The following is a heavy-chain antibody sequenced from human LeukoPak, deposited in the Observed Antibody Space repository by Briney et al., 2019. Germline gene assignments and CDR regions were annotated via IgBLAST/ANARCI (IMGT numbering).Heavy chain of an antibody. CDR2: IGPKNGYT. J-gene: IGHJ6*03. Sequence: ASVKVSCKASVYSFTDYGINWVRQAPEQGLDWMAWIGPKNGYTKYASEFQGRLTVTTDTSANTAYMELRSLRSDDTAVYYCARLKDSPIIVASSPYYCMDVWGKGTTFSVSS. CDR1: VYSFTDYG. CDR3: ARLKDSPIIVASSPYYCMDV. D-gene: IGHD2-21*01. V-gene: IGHV1-18*01.